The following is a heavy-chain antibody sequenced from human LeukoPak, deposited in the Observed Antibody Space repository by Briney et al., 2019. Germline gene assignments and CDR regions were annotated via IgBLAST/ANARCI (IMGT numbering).Heavy chain of an antibody. Sequence: GGSLRLSCEASGFTFGSHAMYWVRQAPEKGLEWVAGIFGSGGSPHYADPVKGRFTISRDNSRNTVYLQINSLRAEDTAVYYCGKTTVGYSSGQKPAWPVDYWGQGTLVTVSS. CDR3: GKTTVGYSSGQKPAWPVDY. D-gene: IGHD5-18*01. CDR1: GFTFGSHA. V-gene: IGHV3-23*01. J-gene: IGHJ4*02. CDR2: IFGSGGSP.